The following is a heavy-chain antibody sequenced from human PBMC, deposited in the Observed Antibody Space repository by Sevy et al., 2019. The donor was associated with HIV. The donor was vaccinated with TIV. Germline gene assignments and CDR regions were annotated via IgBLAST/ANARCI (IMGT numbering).Heavy chain of an antibody. J-gene: IGHJ6*02. CDR2: ISYDGSDK. CDR3: ARPRANYVDHYFFYAMDV. Sequence: GGSLRLSCAASGFALSNYYAMHWVRQSPGKGLEWVALISYDGSDKYYADSVKGRFTISRDNFKNTLYLQMNSLTTEDTAVYYCARPRANYVDHYFFYAMDVWGQGTTVTVSS. CDR1: GFALSNYYA. V-gene: IGHV3-30-3*01. D-gene: IGHD4-17*01.